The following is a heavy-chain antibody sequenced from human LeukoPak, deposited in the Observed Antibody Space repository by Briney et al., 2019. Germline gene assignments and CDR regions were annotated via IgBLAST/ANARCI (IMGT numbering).Heavy chain of an antibody. CDR1: GYTLTELS. V-gene: IGHV1-24*01. Sequence: ASVKVSFTVSGYTLTELSMHWVRQAPGKGLEWMGGFDPEDGETIYAQKFQGRVTMTEDTSTDTAYMELSSLRSEDTAVYYCATVFTMVRDIPDYWGQGTLVTVSS. D-gene: IGHD3-10*01. CDR2: FDPEDGET. J-gene: IGHJ4*02. CDR3: ATVFTMVRDIPDY.